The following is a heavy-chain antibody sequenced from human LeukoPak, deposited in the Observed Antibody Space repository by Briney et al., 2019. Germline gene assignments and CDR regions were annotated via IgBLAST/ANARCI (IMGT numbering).Heavy chain of an antibody. V-gene: IGHV5-51*01. D-gene: IGHD3-22*01. CDR1: GYRFTNYW. J-gene: IGHJ4*02. CDR3: ARLPSISSGYFWYFDY. Sequence: GASLQISCKGSGYRFTNYWIGWVRQMPGKGLEWMGIFYPADSDTRYSPSFQGQVTISDDKSIRTAYLQWSSLKASDTAMYYCARLPSISSGYFWYFDYWGQGTLVTVSS. CDR2: FYPADSDT.